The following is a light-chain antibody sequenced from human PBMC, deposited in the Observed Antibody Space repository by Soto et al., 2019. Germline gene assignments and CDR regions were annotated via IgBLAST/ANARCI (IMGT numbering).Light chain of an antibody. CDR2: ETS. V-gene: IGLV2-23*01. CDR3: FSFTSTNTTV. CDR1: SSDFGSYKF. J-gene: IGLJ1*01. Sequence: ALTQPASVSGSPGQSVTISCTGTSSDFGSYKFVSWYQHHPGTVPKVIIYETSKRPSGVSDRFSGSKSGNTASLTISGLQAEDEADYYCFSFTSTNTTVFGRGTMLTVL.